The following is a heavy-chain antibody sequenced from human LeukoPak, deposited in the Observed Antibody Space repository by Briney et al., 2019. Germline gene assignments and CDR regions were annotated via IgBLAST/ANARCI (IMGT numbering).Heavy chain of an antibody. CDR2: ISYDGSNK. Sequence: GGSLRLSCAASGFTFSSNGMHWVRQAPGKGLEWVAVISYDGSNKYYADSVKGRFTISRDNSKNTLYLQMNSLRAEDTAVYYCAKVPIAAAGTIAIDYWGQGTLVTVSS. CDR1: GFTFSSNG. CDR3: AKVPIAAAGTIAIDY. D-gene: IGHD6-13*01. V-gene: IGHV3-30*18. J-gene: IGHJ4*02.